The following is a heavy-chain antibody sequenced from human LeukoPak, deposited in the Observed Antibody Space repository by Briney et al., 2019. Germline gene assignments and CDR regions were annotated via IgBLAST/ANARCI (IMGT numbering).Heavy chain of an antibody. D-gene: IGHD3-22*01. Sequence: SVKVSCKASGGTFSSYAISWVRQAPGQGLEWMGRIIPILGIANYAQKFQGRVTITADKSTSTAYMELSSLRSEDTAVYYCARPVYYDSSGYYGWGQGTLVTVSS. CDR1: GGTFSSYA. CDR3: ARPVYYDSSGYYG. V-gene: IGHV1-69*04. J-gene: IGHJ4*02. CDR2: IIPILGIA.